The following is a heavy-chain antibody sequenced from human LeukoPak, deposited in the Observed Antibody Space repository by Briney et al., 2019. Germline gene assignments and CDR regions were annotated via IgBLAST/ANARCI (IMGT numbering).Heavy chain of an antibody. CDR3: ARVMVVATTLAWLDP. CDR2: IYTSGST. V-gene: IGHV4-4*07. CDR1: GGSISGYF. Sequence: ETLSLTCTVSGGSISGYFWNWSRPPAGKGLEWIGRIYTSGSTTYNPSLKSRVTMSVDTAKNQFSLKLSSVTAADTAVYYCARVMVVATTLAWLDPWGQGTLVTVSS. D-gene: IGHD2-15*01. J-gene: IGHJ5*02.